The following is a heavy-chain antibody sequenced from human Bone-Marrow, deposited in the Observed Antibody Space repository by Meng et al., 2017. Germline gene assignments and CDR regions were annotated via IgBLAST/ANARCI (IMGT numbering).Heavy chain of an antibody. V-gene: IGHV4-4*02. J-gene: IGHJ5*02. CDR2: IYHDGST. D-gene: IGHD3-3*01. CDR3: ARAAYDIWSGYAP. Sequence: QVQVQEPGPGLVKPSGTLSLPCAVSGASISSSHWWGWVRQPPGKGLEWIGEIYHDGSTNYTPSLKSRVTISVDKSKNQFSLKLSSVTAADTAVYYCARAAYDIWSGYAPWGQGSLVTVSS. CDR1: GASISSSHW.